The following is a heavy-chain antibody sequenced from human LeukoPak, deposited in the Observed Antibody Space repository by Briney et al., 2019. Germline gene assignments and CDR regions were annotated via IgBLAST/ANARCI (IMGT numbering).Heavy chain of an antibody. CDR2: ISSSGSTI. CDR3: ARENSIAASDY. V-gene: IGHV3-11*04. CDR1: GFTFSDYY. D-gene: IGHD6-6*01. Sequence: GGSLRLSCAASGFTFSDYYMSWIRQAPGKGREGVSYISSSGSTIYYADSVKGRFTISRDNAKNSLYLQMNSLRAEDTAVYYCARENSIAASDYWGQGTLVTVSS. J-gene: IGHJ4*02.